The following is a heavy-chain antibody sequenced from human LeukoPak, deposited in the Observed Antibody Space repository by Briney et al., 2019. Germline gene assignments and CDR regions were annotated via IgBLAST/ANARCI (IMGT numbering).Heavy chain of an antibody. Sequence: GGSLRLSCAASGFTFSSYGMHWVRQAPGKGLEWVAVIWYDGSNKYYADSVKGRFTISRDNAKNTLYLQMNSLRAEDTAVYYCARGDYYGSRGDYWGQGTLVTVSS. J-gene: IGHJ4*02. D-gene: IGHD3-10*01. CDR1: GFTFSSYG. CDR3: ARGDYYGSRGDY. V-gene: IGHV3-33*01. CDR2: IWYDGSNK.